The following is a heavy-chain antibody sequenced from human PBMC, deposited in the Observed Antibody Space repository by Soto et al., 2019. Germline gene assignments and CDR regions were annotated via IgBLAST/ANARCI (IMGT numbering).Heavy chain of an antibody. V-gene: IGHV1-8*01. Sequence: ASVKVSCKASGYTFTSYDITWVRQATGQGLEWMGWMNPNSGNTGYAQKFQGRVTMTRNTSISTAYMELSSLRSEDTAVYYCARGHPYYDFWSGYQTPSYYYGMDVWGQGSTVTVSS. CDR2: MNPNSGNT. CDR1: GYTFTSYD. D-gene: IGHD3-3*01. J-gene: IGHJ6*02. CDR3: ARGHPYYDFWSGYQTPSYYYGMDV.